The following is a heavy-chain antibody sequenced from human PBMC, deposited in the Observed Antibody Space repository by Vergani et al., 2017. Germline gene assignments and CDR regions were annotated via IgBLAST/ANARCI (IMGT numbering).Heavy chain of an antibody. CDR2: ISGSGGST. D-gene: IGHD3-9*01. CDR3: AKEPRMLTGYYRDL. J-gene: IGHJ5*02. CDR1: GFTFSSFA. V-gene: IGHV3-23*01. Sequence: EVQLLESGGGLVQPGGSLRLSCAASGFTFSSFAMSWVRQASGKGLEWVSGISGSGGSTNYGDSVKGRFSISRDNSKNTLYLQMNTLRAEDTAVYYCAKEPRMLTGYYRDLWGQGTLVTVSS.